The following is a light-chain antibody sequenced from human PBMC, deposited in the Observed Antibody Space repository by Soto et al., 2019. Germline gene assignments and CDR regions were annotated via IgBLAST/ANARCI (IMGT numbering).Light chain of an antibody. CDR1: QGVYSH. V-gene: IGKV3-15*01. Sequence: IVMTQSPATLSVSPGERATLSCRASQGVYSHLAWYQQKPGQAPRLLLYAASTRATGIPARFSGGGSGTEFTLTISSLQSEDFAVYSCQQYSECPWTFGQGTKVEIK. CDR2: AAS. J-gene: IGKJ1*01. CDR3: QQYSECPWT.